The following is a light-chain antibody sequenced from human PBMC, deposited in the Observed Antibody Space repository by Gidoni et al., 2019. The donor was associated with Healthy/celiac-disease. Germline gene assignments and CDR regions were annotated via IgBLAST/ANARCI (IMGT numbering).Light chain of an antibody. V-gene: IGLV3-21*02. CDR2: DDS. CDR1: NIGSKS. CDR3: QVWDSSSDHWV. J-gene: IGLJ3*02. Sequence: SYVLTKPTSVSVAPGQTARITGGGNNIGSKSGHWYQQKPGQAPVLVVYDDSDRPSGIPERFSGSNSGNTATLTISRVEAGDEADYYCQVWDSSSDHWVFGGGTKLTVL.